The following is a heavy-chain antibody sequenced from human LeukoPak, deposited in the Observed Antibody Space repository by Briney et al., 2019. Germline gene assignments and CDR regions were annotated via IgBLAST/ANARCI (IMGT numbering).Heavy chain of an antibody. J-gene: IGHJ4*02. CDR2: IYTSGST. D-gene: IGHD2-15*01. CDR3: ARTREVVAARGYPFPFDY. Sequence: PSETLSLTCTVSGGSISSGSYYWSWIRQPAGKGLEWIVRIYTSGSTNYNPSLKSRVTISVDTSKNQFSLKLSSVTAADTAVYYCARTREVVAARGYPFPFDYWGQGTLVTVSS. CDR1: GGSISSGSYY. V-gene: IGHV4-61*02.